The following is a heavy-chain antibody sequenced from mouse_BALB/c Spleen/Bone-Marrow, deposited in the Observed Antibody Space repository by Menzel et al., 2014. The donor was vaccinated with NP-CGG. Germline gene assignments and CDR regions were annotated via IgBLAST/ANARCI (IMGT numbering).Heavy chain of an antibody. V-gene: IGHV14-3*02. CDR3: AHGSTYGYFDY. D-gene: IGHD1-1*01. Sequence: EVKLEESETELVKPGASVKLSCTASGFNIKDTYMHWVKQRPEQGLEWIGRIDPANGNTKYDPKFQGKATITADTSSNTADLQLSSLTSEDTAVYYCAHGSTYGYFDYWGQGTTLTVSS. CDR1: GFNIKDTY. J-gene: IGHJ2*01. CDR2: IDPANGNT.